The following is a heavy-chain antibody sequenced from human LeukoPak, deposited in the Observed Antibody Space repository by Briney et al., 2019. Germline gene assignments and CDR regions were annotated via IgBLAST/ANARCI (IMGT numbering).Heavy chain of an antibody. J-gene: IGHJ4*02. Sequence: SETLTLTCTVSGGSISSYYWSWIRQPPGKGLEWIVYIYYSGSTNYNPSLKSRVTISVDTSKNQFSLKLSSVTDADTAVYYCARHDSSGHYYFDYWGQGTLVTVTS. D-gene: IGHD3-22*01. CDR3: ARHDSSGHYYFDY. V-gene: IGHV4-59*08. CDR2: IYYSGST. CDR1: GGSISSYY.